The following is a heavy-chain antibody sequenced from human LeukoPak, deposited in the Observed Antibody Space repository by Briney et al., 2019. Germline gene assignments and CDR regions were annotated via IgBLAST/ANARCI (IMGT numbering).Heavy chain of an antibody. CDR1: GFTVSSNY. D-gene: IGHD3-10*01. Sequence: PGGSLRLSCAASGFTVSSNYMSWVRQAPGKGLEWVSVIYSGGSTYYADSVKGRFTISRDNAKNSLYLQMNSLRDDDTAVYYCARGREFSVWGQGTLVTVSS. CDR3: ARGREFSV. CDR2: IYSGGST. V-gene: IGHV3-53*01. J-gene: IGHJ4*02.